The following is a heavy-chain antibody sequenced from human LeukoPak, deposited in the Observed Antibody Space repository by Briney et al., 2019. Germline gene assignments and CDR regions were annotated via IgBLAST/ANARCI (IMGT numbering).Heavy chain of an antibody. CDR2: ITRSSSTI. V-gene: IGHV3-48*01. J-gene: IGHJ3*02. CDR1: GFTFSWYS. CDR3: ATADRGAFDI. Sequence: GGSLRLSCAVSGFTFSWYSMNWVRQAPGKGLEWLSYITRSSSTIYYADSVKGRFTISRDNAKNSLYLQMNSLRVDDTAAYYCATADRGAFDIWGQGTMVIVSS.